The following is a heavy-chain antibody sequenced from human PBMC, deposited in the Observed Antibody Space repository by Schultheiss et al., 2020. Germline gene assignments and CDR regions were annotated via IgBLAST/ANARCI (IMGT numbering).Heavy chain of an antibody. CDR1: GGSISSYY. V-gene: IGHV4-59*08. CDR2: SYYSGST. Sequence: SQILSLTCTVSGGSISSYYWSWIRQPPGKGLEWIGYSYYSGSTNYNPSLKSRVTISVDTSKNQFSLKLSSVTAADTAVYYCARVGEQLVSSYWGQGTLVTVSS. D-gene: IGHD6-6*01. CDR3: ARVGEQLVSSY. J-gene: IGHJ4*02.